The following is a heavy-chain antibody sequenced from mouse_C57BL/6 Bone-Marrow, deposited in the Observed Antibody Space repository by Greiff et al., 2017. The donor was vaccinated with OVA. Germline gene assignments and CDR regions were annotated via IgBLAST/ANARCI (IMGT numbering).Heavy chain of an antibody. CDR1: GYTFTSYG. CDR2: IYPRSGNT. Sequence: QVQLQQSGAELARPGASVKLSCKASGYTFTSYGISWVKQRTGQGLEWIGEIYPRSGNTYYNEKFKGQATLTADKSSSTAYMELRSLTSEDSAVYFCARWRWLPLYYFDYWGQGTTLTVSS. J-gene: IGHJ2*01. V-gene: IGHV1-81*01. D-gene: IGHD2-3*01. CDR3: ARWRWLPLYYFDY.